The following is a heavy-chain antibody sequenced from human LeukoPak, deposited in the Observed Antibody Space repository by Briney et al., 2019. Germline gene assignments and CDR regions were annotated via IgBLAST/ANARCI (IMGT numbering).Heavy chain of an antibody. CDR1: GFTFSSYA. J-gene: IGHJ4*02. CDR3: AKARNYDFWSNFDY. V-gene: IGHV3-23*01. Sequence: SGGSLRLSCAASGFTFSSYAMSWVRQAPGKGLEWVSYISGSGGTTYYADSVKGRFTIFRDNSKNTLYLQMNSLRADDTAVYYCAKARNYDFWSNFDYWGQGTLVTVSS. D-gene: IGHD3-3*01. CDR2: ISGSGGTT.